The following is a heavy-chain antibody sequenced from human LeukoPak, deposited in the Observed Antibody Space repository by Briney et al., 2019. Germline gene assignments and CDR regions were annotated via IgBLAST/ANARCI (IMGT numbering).Heavy chain of an antibody. V-gene: IGHV3-23*01. J-gene: IGHJ6*03. CDR1: GFTFSSYA. Sequence: PGGSLRLSCAASGFTFSSYAMSWVRQAPGKGLEWVSAISGSGGSTYYADSVKGRFTISRDNSKNTLYLQMNSLGAEDTAVYYCAKGTPRPYYYYMDVWGKGTTVTVSS. D-gene: IGHD6-6*01. CDR2: ISGSGGST. CDR3: AKGTPRPYYYYMDV.